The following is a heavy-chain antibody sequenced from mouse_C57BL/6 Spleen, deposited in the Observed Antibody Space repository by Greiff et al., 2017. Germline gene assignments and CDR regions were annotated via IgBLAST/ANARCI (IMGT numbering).Heavy chain of an antibody. CDR2: IYPGDGDT. CDR1: GYAFSSSW. D-gene: IGHD5-1-1*01. J-gene: IGHJ4*01. V-gene: IGHV1-82*01. CDR3: ARGDTYDAMDY. Sequence: VKLMESGPELVKPGASVKISCKASGYAFSSSWMNWVKQRPGKGLEWIGRIYPGDGDTNYNGKFKGKATLTADKSSSTAYMQLSSLTSEDSAVYFCARGDTYDAMDYWGQGTSVTVSS.